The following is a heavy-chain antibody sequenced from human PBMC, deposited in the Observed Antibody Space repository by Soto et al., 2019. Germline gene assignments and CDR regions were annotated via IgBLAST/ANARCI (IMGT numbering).Heavy chain of an antibody. CDR3: ARRTLDDFWGDDNWFDP. Sequence: SETLSLTCTVSGGSISTYYWSWIRQPPGKGLEWIGYIYHSGSTYYNLSLKSRVTISVDRSKNQFSLKLSSVTAADTAVYYCARRTLDDFWGDDNWFDPWAQGTLVTVSS. D-gene: IGHD3-3*01. V-gene: IGHV4-59*12. CDR1: GGSISTYY. CDR2: IYHSGST. J-gene: IGHJ5*02.